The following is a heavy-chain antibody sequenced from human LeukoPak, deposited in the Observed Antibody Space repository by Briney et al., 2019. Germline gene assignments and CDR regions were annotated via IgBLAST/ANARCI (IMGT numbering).Heavy chain of an antibody. V-gene: IGHV3-23*01. J-gene: IGHJ4*02. D-gene: IGHD3-22*01. CDR3: AKLYDSSGYYIDY. CDR2: ISASAGST. Sequence: PGGSLRLSCAASGFTFSSYAMSGVRQAPGKGLEWVSSISASAGSTYYADSVKGRFTISRDNSKNTLYLQMNSLRAEDTAVYYCAKLYDSSGYYIDYWGQGTLVTVSS. CDR1: GFTFSSYA.